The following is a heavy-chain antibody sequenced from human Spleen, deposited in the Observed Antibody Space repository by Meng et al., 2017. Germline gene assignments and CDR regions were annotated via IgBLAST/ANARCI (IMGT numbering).Heavy chain of an antibody. CDR1: DYTSASYG. Sequence: QAQLPQSGAEVKKPGASVWVSCKASDYTSASYGISWFRQAPGQGLEWMGWFVSNADTYPAQKFQGRVTMTRDTHTSTDFMELRSLRFDDTAVYYCARGTPGRSYSDYWGQGTLVTVSS. D-gene: IGHD3-10*01. CDR2: FVSNADT. J-gene: IGHJ4*02. V-gene: IGHV1-18*01. CDR3: ARGTPGRSYSDY.